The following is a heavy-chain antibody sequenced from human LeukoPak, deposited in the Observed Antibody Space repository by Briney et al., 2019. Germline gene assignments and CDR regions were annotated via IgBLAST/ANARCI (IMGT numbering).Heavy chain of an antibody. V-gene: IGHV3-23*01. D-gene: IGHD3-22*01. CDR1: GITLSNYG. Sequence: GGSLRLSCAVSGITLSNYGMSWVRQAPGKGLEWVPGISDRGRRTNYAGSVKGRFTISTDHPKNTLYLQMNSLRAEDTAVYFCAKRGVVIRVILVGFHKEAYYFDSWGQGALVTVSS. J-gene: IGHJ4*02. CDR2: ISDRGRRT. CDR3: AKRGVVIRVILVGFHKEAYYFDS.